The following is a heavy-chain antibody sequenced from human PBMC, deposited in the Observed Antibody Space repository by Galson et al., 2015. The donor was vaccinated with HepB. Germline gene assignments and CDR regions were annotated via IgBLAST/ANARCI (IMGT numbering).Heavy chain of an antibody. CDR1: GFTFSSYG. CDR3: AKRVAASRDYGSGSYYTLDY. Sequence: SLRLSCAASGFTFSSYGMHWVRQAPGKGLEWVAVISYDGRNKNYGDSVKGRFTISRDNSKNTLYLQMNSLRAEDTAVYYCAKRVAASRDYGSGSYYTLDYWGQGTLVTVSS. CDR2: ISYDGRNK. J-gene: IGHJ4*02. V-gene: IGHV3-30*18. D-gene: IGHD3-10*01.